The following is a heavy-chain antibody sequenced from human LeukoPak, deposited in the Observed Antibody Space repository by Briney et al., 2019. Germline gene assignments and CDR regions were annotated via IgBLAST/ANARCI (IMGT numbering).Heavy chain of an antibody. CDR1: GFTFDDYA. CDR3: AKDIERFGYGFWSGYTLDP. V-gene: IGHV3-9*01. Sequence: PGGSLRLSCAASGFTFDDYAMHWVRQAPGKGLEWVSGISWNSGSIGYADSVKGRFTISRDNAKNSLYLQMNSLRAEDTALYYCAKDIERFGYGFWSGYTLDPWGQGTLVTVSS. D-gene: IGHD3-3*01. CDR2: ISWNSGSI. J-gene: IGHJ5*02.